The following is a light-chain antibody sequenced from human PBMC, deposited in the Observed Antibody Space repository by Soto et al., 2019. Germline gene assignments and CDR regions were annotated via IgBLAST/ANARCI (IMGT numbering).Light chain of an antibody. J-gene: IGKJ1*01. V-gene: IGKV3-20*01. CDR3: QQRQSWPRT. CDR1: QRISSSF. CDR2: GAS. Sequence: EIVLTQSPGTLSLSPGERATLSCRASQRISSSFLAWYQQKPGQTPRLFIYGASNRATGIPDRFSGSGSGTDFTLTISRLEPEDFATYYCQQRQSWPRTFGQGTKVDIK.